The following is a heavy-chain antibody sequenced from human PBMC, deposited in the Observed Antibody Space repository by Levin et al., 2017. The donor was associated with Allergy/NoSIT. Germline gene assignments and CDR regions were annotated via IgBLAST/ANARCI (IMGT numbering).Heavy chain of an antibody. V-gene: IGHV1-2*02. D-gene: IGHD2-2*01. CDR3: ARDHWNGTQDIVVVPARLDYYMDV. CDR1: GYTFTGYY. CDR2: INPNSGGT. Sequence: ASVKVSCKASGYTFTGYYMHWVRQAPGQGLEWMGWINPNSGGTNYAQKFQGRVTMTRDTSISTAYMELSRLRSDDTAVYYCARDHWNGTQDIVVVPARLDYYMDVWGKGTTVTVSS. J-gene: IGHJ6*03.